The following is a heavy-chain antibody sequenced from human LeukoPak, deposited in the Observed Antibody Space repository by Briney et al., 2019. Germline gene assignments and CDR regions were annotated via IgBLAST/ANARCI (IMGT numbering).Heavy chain of an antibody. CDR3: ARGYGDYVGGNYFDY. J-gene: IGHJ4*02. CDR2: ISAYNGNT. D-gene: IGHD4-17*01. V-gene: IGHV1-18*01. CDR1: GYTFTSYG. Sequence: ASVKVSCKGSGYTFTSYGISWVRRAPGQGVEWMGWISAYNGNTNYTQKLQGRVTITTDTAKRTAYMELRGLRSDDTAVYYCARGYGDYVGGNYFDYWGQGTLVTVSS.